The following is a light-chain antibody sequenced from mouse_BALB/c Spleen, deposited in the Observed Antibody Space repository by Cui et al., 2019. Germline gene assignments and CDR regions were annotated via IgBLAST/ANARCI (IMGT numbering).Light chain of an antibody. CDR1: SRVSY. V-gene: IGKV4-59*01. J-gene: IGKJ2*01. CDR2: DTS. Sequence: QIVPTKSPAIMSASPGEKVTMTCSASSRVSYMHWYQQKSGTSPKRWVYDTSKRASRVPARFRGSGSGTSYSLRISSMEAEDAATYYCQQWSSNPTFGGGTKLEIK. CDR3: QQWSSNPT.